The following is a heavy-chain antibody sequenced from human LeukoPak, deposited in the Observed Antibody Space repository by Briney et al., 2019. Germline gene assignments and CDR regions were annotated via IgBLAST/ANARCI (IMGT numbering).Heavy chain of an antibody. CDR3: AQGHDYGDYLNWFDP. Sequence: PETLSLTCAVYGGSFSDYYWSWIRQPPGKGLEWIGEINHSGSTNYNPSLKSRVTIPVDTSKNQFSLKLSSVTAADAAVYYCAQGHDYGDYLNWFDPWGQGTLVTVSS. CDR1: GGSFSDYY. D-gene: IGHD4-17*01. CDR2: INHSGST. J-gene: IGHJ5*02. V-gene: IGHV4-34*01.